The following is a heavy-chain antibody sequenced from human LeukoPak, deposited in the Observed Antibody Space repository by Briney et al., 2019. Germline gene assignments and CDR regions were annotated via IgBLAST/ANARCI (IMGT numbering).Heavy chain of an antibody. D-gene: IGHD3-10*01. CDR3: ATARRITMVRGVIDY. V-gene: IGHV1-2*02. Sequence: ASVKVSCKASGYTFTGYYMHWVRQAPGQGLEWMGWINPNSGGTNYAQKFQGRVTMTEDTSTDTAYMELSSLRSEDTAVYYCATARRITMVRGVIDYWGQGTLVTVSS. CDR1: GYTFTGYY. J-gene: IGHJ4*02. CDR2: INPNSGGT.